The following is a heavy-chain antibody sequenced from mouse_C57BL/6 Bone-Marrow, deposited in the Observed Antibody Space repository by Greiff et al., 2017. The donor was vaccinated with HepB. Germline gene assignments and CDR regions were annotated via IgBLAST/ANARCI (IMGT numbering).Heavy chain of an antibody. V-gene: IGHV5-17*01. J-gene: IGHJ4*01. CDR2: ISSGSSTI. Sequence: EVMLVGSGGGLVKPGGSLKLSCAASGFTFSDYGMHWVRQAPEKGLEWVAYISSGSSTIYYADTVKGRFTISRDNAKNTLFLQMTSLRSEDTAMYYCARKIVTRYYYAMDYWGQGTSVTVSS. CDR3: ARKIVTRYYYAMDY. D-gene: IGHD2-5*01. CDR1: GFTFSDYG.